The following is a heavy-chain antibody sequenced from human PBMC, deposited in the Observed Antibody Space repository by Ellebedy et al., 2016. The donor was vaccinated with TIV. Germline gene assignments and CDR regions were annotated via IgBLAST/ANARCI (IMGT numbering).Heavy chain of an antibody. CDR2: ISGSGRST. J-gene: IGHJ5*02. CDR1: AFTFSSYA. D-gene: IGHD5-12*01. CDR3: ARYIVATTNWFDP. Sequence: GESLKISCAASAFTFSSYAMSWVRQAPGKGLECVSGISGSGRSTYYADSVKGRFTISRDNSKNTLYLQMNSLKAEDTAAYYCARYIVATTNWFDPWGQGTLVTVSS. V-gene: IGHV3-23*01.